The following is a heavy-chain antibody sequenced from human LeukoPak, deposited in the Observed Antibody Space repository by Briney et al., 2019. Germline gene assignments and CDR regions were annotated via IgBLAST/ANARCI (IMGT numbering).Heavy chain of an antibody. CDR1: GGSFSGYY. CDR2: INHSGST. V-gene: IGHV4-34*01. Sequence: PSETLSLTCAVYGGSFSGYYWSWIRQPPGKGLEWIGEINHSGSTNYNPSLKSRVTISVDTSKNQFSLKLSSVTAADTAVYYCASLAARRQRFDPWGQGTLVTVSS. D-gene: IGHD6-6*01. CDR3: ASLAARRQRFDP. J-gene: IGHJ5*02.